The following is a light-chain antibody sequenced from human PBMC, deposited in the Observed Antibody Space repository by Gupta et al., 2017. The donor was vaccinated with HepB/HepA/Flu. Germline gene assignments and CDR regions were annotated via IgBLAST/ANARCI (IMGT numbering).Light chain of an antibody. J-gene: IGKJ4*01. CDR2: GAS. CDR1: QSVRSN. CDR3: QQYDMRPLT. V-gene: IGKV3-15*01. Sequence: EIVMTQSPATLSVSPGERATLSCRASQSVRSNIAWYRQIPGQAPSLLIFGASTRATGVPARFSGSGSGTEFTLTISSLQSEDFAVYYCQQYDMRPLTFGGGTRVEIK.